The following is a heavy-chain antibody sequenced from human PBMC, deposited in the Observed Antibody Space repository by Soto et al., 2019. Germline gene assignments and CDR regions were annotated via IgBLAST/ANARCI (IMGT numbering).Heavy chain of an antibody. CDR1: GGTFSSYA. D-gene: IGHD1-1*01. J-gene: IGHJ6*02. CDR3: ATPPVRGMDV. V-gene: IGHV1-69*13. CDR2: IIPIFGTA. Sequence: ASVKVSCKASGGTFSSYAISWVRQAPGQGLEWMGGIIPIFGTANYAQKFQGRVTITADESTSTAYMELSSLRSEDTAVYYCATPPVRGMDVWGQGTTVTVSS.